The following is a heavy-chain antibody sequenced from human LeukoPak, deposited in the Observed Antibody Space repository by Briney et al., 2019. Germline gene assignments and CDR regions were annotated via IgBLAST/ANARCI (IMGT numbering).Heavy chain of an antibody. D-gene: IGHD1-26*01. Sequence: ASVKVSCKTSGYTFTDYYIHWVRQAPGQGLECMGWINCKSGATYYSQKFRGRVTVTRDTSMSTVHMDLSRLQSDDTAVYYCARGGGQSDPSAPYTWGQGTLVTVSS. J-gene: IGHJ5*02. CDR1: GYTFTDYY. CDR2: INCKSGAT. V-gene: IGHV1-2*02. CDR3: ARGGGQSDPSAPYT.